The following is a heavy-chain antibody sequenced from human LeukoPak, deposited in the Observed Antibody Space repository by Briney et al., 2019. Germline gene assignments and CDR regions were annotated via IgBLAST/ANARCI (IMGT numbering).Heavy chain of an antibody. V-gene: IGHV4-39*07. CDR2: IYYSGST. Sequence: PETLSLTCTVSGGSISSSSYYGGGIRQPAGKGLEWIGSIYYSGSTYYTPSLKRRATISVDTSKNQFSLKLSSVTAAATAVYYCASIPFPTGTFDYWGQGTLVTVSS. D-gene: IGHD1-1*01. J-gene: IGHJ4*02. CDR3: ASIPFPTGTFDY. CDR1: GGSISSSSYY.